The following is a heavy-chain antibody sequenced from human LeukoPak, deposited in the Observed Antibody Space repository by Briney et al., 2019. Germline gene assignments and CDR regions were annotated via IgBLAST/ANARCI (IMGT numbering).Heavy chain of an antibody. CDR3: AKEGVGGAAGVSYHNDY. J-gene: IGHJ4*02. D-gene: IGHD6-13*01. Sequence: PGGSPRLSFSTSGFTISTHGMSWVRQGSGKGLEWVSSVRGGGDRTYYADSVKGRFTISRDNSKNTLYLQMNSLRAEDTAVYYCAKEGVGGAAGVSYHNDYWGLGTLVTVSS. CDR1: GFTISTHG. V-gene: IGHV3-23*01. CDR2: VRGGGDRT.